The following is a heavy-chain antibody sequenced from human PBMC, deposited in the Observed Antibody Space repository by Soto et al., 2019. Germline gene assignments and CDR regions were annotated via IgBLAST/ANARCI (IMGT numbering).Heavy chain of an antibody. V-gene: IGHV3-48*03. CDR3: VRDTMRASAAASLDY. CDR2: ISVSGNII. J-gene: IGHJ4*02. CDR1: GFTFSTYE. Sequence: LRLSCAASGFTFSTYEFNWVRQAPGRGLEWISYISVSGNIIKYAESVKGRFTISRDNAENSLHLHMSNLRVDDTALYFCVRDTMRASAAASLDYWGQGTQVTVSS. D-gene: IGHD2-2*01.